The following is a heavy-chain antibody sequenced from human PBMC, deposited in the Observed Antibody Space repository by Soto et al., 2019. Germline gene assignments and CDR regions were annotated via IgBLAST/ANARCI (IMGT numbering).Heavy chain of an antibody. V-gene: IGHV5-10-1*01. Sequence: GESLKISCMGSGYSFTSYWISWVRQMPGKGLEWMGRIDPSDSYTNYSPSFQGHVTISADKSISTAYLQWSSLKASDTAMYYCARHCSSTSCYTHYYYGMDVWGQGTTVTVSS. J-gene: IGHJ6*02. CDR3: ARHCSSTSCYTHYYYGMDV. D-gene: IGHD2-2*02. CDR2: IDPSDSYT. CDR1: GYSFTSYW.